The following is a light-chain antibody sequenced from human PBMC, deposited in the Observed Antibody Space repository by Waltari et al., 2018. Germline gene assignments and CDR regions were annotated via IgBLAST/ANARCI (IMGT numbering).Light chain of an antibody. Sequence: QSVLTQPSSLSASPGASASLTCTLRSGINVGTYRIYWYQQKPGSPPQYLLRYKSDSVKRQGSGVPSRFSGSKDASANAGILLISGLQSEDEADYYCMIWYSSAWVFGGGTKLTVL. CDR2: YKSDSVK. J-gene: IGLJ3*02. CDR1: SGINVGTYR. CDR3: MIWYSSAWV. V-gene: IGLV5-45*02.